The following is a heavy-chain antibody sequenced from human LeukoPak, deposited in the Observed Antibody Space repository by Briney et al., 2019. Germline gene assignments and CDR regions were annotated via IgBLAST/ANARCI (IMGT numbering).Heavy chain of an antibody. CDR2: MNPNSGNT. Sequence: ASVKVSCKASGYTFTSYDINWVRQATGQGLEWMGWMNPNSGNTGYAQKFQGRVTMTRNTSISTAYMELSSLRSEDTAVYYCARDKSRNYYDSSGPPDYWGQGTLVTVSS. CDR1: GYTFTSYD. J-gene: IGHJ4*02. CDR3: ARDKSRNYYDSSGPPDY. D-gene: IGHD3-22*01. V-gene: IGHV1-8*01.